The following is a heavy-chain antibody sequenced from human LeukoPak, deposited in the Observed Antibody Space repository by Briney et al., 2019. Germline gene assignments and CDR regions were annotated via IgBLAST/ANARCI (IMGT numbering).Heavy chain of an antibody. D-gene: IGHD4-17*01. V-gene: IGHV4-61*08. CDR2: INNGGTT. J-gene: IGHJ5*02. Sequence: PSETLSLTCTVSGDSVSSADSYWSWIRQSPGKGLEWIGYINNGGTTNYNPSLKSRVTISVDTSRNQFSLRLTSVTAADTAVYSCARPMYGDYGHWFDPWGQGTLVTVSS. CDR3: ARPMYGDYGHWFDP. CDR1: GDSVSSADSY.